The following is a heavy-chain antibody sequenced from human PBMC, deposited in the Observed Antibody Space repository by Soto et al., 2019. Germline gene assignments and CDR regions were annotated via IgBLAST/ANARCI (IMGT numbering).Heavy chain of an antibody. V-gene: IGHV1-8*01. D-gene: IGHD6-6*01. CDR3: ARVREYSISGLYYYYYYGMDV. J-gene: IGHJ6*02. Sequence: QVQLVQSGAEVKKPGASVKVSCKASGYTFTSYDINWVRQATGQGIEWMGWMNPNSGNTGYAQKSQGSVTMTRNTSISTAYMELSSRRSEDTAVYYCARVREYSISGLYYYYYYGMDVWVQGTTVTVSS. CDR2: MNPNSGNT. CDR1: GYTFTSYD.